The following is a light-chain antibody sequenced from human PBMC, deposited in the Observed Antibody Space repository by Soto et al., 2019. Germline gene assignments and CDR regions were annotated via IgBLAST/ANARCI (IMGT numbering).Light chain of an antibody. J-gene: IGLJ3*02. CDR1: SSDVGGYNY. Sequence: QSVLTQPASVSGSPGQSITISCTGTSSDVGGYNYVSWYQQHPGKAPKLMIYEVSNRPSGVSNRFSGSKSGNTASLTISGLQAEDEADYYCQSYDISLGGSGVFGGGTKLTVL. CDR2: EVS. V-gene: IGLV2-14*01. CDR3: QSYDISLGGSGV.